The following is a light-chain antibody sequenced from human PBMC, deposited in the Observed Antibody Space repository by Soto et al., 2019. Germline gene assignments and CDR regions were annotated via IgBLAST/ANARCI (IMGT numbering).Light chain of an antibody. CDR1: QSVGAN. CDR2: GAS. V-gene: IGKV3-15*01. CDR3: HQYTYWPRT. J-gene: IGKJ1*01. Sequence: EIVMTQSPATLSVSPGERATLSSRASQSVGANLAWYQQKPGQAPRLRIYGASTRAAGISPRFSGGGSGTEFTLTISSLQSEDFGVYYCHQYTYWPRTFGQGTKVGIK.